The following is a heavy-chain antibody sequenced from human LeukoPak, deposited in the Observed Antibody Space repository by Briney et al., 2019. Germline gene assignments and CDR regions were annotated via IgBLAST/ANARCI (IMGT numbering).Heavy chain of an antibody. D-gene: IGHD3-10*01. V-gene: IGHV3-30-3*01. CDR2: ISYDGSNK. CDR3: ARDIWSGEFYDAFDI. CDR1: GFTFSSYA. Sequence: GGSLRLSCAASGFTFSSYAMHWVRQAPGKGLEWVAVISYDGSNKYYADSVKGRFTISRDNSKNTLYLQMNSLRAEDTAVYYCARDIWSGEFYDAFDIWGQGTMVTVSS. J-gene: IGHJ3*02.